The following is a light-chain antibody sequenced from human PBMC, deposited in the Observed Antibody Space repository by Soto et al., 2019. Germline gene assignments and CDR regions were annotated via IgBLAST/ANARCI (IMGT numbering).Light chain of an antibody. V-gene: IGLV2-14*01. CDR3: SSSTSSSTVV. J-gene: IGLJ2*01. Sequence: QSALTQPASVSGSPGQSITISCTGTSSDVGAYNYVSWYQQHPGKAPKLMIYDVSNRPSGVSNRFSGSKSGNTASLTISGLQAEDEADYYCSSSTSSSTVVFGGGTKLTVL. CDR1: SSDVGAYNY. CDR2: DVS.